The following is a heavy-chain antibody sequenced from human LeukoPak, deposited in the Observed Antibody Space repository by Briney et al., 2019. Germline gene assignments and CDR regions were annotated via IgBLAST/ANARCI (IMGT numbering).Heavy chain of an antibody. V-gene: IGHV1-2*06. CDR3: ARADCSTTSCLDAFDI. D-gene: IGHD2-2*01. Sequence: ASVKVSCKASGYTFTDYYVHWVRQAPGQGLEWMGRINPNSGGTNYAQKFQGRVTMTRDTSISTAYMELNRLRSDDTAVYYCARADCSTTSCLDAFDIWGQGTMVTVSS. CDR1: GYTFTDYY. J-gene: IGHJ3*02. CDR2: INPNSGGT.